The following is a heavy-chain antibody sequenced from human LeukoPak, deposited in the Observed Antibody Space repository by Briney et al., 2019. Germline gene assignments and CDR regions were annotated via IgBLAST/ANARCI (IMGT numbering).Heavy chain of an antibody. V-gene: IGHV4-39*01. J-gene: IGHJ4*02. Sequence: SETLSLTCTVSSASISSSPYFWSWIRQPPGKGLEWIGEINHSGSTNYNPSLKSRVTISVDTSKNQFSLKLSSVTAADTAVYYCARHRKICFDYWGQGTLVTVSS. CDR3: ARHRKICFDY. CDR1: SASISSSPYF. CDR2: INHSGST.